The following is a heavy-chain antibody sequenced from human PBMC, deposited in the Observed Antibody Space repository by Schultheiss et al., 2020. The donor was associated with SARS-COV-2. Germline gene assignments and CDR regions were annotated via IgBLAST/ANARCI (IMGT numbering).Heavy chain of an antibody. J-gene: IGHJ5*02. CDR3: ARDPYQLPFRGGFDP. V-gene: IGHV3-21*01. CDR2: ISSSSSYI. D-gene: IGHD2-2*01. CDR1: GFTFSSYS. Sequence: GVSLRLSCAASGFTFSSYSMNWVRQAPGKGLEWVSSISSSSSYIYYADSVKGRFTISRDNAKNSLYLQMNSLRAEDTAVYYCARDPYQLPFRGGFDPWGQGTLVTVSS.